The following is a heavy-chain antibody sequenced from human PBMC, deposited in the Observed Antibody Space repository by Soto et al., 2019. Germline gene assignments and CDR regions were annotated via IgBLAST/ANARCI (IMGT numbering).Heavy chain of an antibody. CDR2: IWYDGSNK. V-gene: IGHV3-33*01. D-gene: IGHD3-9*01. CDR3: ARDSVQYFDWAGGNAFDI. Sequence: QVQLVESGGGVVQPGRSPRLSCAASGFTFSSYGMHWVRQAPGKGLEWVAVIWYDGSNKYYADSVKGRFTISRDNSKNTLYLQMNSLRAEDTAVYYCARDSVQYFDWAGGNAFDIWGQGTMVTVSS. CDR1: GFTFSSYG. J-gene: IGHJ3*02.